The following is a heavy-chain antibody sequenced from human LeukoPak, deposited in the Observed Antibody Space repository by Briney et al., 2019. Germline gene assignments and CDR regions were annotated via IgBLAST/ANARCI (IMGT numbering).Heavy chain of an antibody. D-gene: IGHD3-10*01. CDR2: IKQDGSEK. CDR1: GFTVSSNS. J-gene: IGHJ5*02. Sequence: GGSLRLSCTVSGFTVSSNSMSWVRQAPGKGLEWVANIKQDGSEKDYVDSVKGRFTISRDNSKNTLYLQMNSLRAEDTAVYYCARYGSGSYYNGAWGQGTLVTVSS. CDR3: ARYGSGSYYNGA. V-gene: IGHV3-7*01.